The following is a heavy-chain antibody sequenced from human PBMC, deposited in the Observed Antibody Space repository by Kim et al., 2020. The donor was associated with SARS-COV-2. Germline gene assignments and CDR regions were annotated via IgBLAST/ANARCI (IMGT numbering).Heavy chain of an antibody. CDR2: IIPILGIA. V-gene: IGHV1-69*04. Sequence: SVKVSCKASGGTFSSYAISWVRQAPGQGLEWMGRIIPILGIANYAQKLQGRVTITADKSTSTAYMELSSLRSEDTAVYYCARGEYYYDSSGYVYYYYYGMDVWGQGTTVTVSS. J-gene: IGHJ6*02. CDR1: GGTFSSYA. D-gene: IGHD3-22*01. CDR3: ARGEYYYDSSGYVYYYYYGMDV.